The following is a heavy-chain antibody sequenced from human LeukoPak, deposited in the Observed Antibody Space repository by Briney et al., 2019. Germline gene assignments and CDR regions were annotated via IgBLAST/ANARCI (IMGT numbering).Heavy chain of an antibody. V-gene: IGHV4-59*01. CDR1: GISITTYY. Sequence: PSETLSLTCTVSGISITTYYWSWIRQPPGKGLEWIGLIHYSGGTTYNPSLKSRVTISIDTSKNQFSLHLSSVTAADTAVYYCARDIREVGESHYFDYWGQGILVAVTS. CDR3: ARDIREVGESHYFDY. CDR2: IHYSGGT. J-gene: IGHJ4*02. D-gene: IGHD1-26*01.